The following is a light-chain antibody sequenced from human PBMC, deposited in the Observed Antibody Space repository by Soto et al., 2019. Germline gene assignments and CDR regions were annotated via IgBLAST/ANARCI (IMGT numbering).Light chain of an antibody. CDR2: ATS. J-gene: IGKJ1*01. CDR3: LQDYNYPRT. V-gene: IGKV1-6*01. Sequence: AIQMTQSPSSLSASVGDRVTITCRASQGIRNDLGWYQQRPGKAPKLLIYATSSLQSGVPSRFSGSGSGTDFTLTISSLQPEDFATYYCLQDYNYPRTFGQGTKVEI. CDR1: QGIRND.